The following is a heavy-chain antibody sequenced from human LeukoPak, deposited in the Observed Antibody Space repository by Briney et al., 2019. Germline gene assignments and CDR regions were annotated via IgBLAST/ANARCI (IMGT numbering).Heavy chain of an antibody. J-gene: IGHJ4*02. D-gene: IGHD7-27*01. CDR1: GYTFTSYD. CDR2: MSPNSGDT. V-gene: IGHV1-8*01. CDR3: ARGPPNWGYDY. Sequence: ASVTVSCKASGYTFTSYDFNWVRQATGQRPEWMGWMSPNSGDTGYAQKFQDRVTMTRNTSISTAYMELSSLRSDDTAVYYCARGPPNWGYDYWGPGTLVAVSS.